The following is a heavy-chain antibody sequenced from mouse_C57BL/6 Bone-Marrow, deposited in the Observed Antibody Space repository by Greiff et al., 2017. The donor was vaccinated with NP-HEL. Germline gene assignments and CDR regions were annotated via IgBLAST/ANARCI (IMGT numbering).Heavy chain of an antibody. D-gene: IGHD1-1*01. Sequence: EVQLQQSGPELVKPGASVKISCKASGYTFTDYYMNWVKQSHGKSLEWIGDINPNNGGTSYNQKFKGKATLTVDKSSSTAYMELRSLTSEDSAVYYCARGLLRYHYYAMDDWGQGTSVTVSS. CDR1: GYTFTDYY. CDR2: INPNNGGT. CDR3: ARGLLRYHYYAMDD. V-gene: IGHV1-26*01. J-gene: IGHJ4*01.